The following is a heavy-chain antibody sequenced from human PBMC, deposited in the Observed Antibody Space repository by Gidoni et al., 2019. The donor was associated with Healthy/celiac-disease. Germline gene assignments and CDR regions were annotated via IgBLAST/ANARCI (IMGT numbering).Heavy chain of an antibody. V-gene: IGHV4-31*03. D-gene: IGHD3-3*01. J-gene: IGHJ3*02. CDR2: IYYSGST. CDR1: GGSISSGGYY. CDR3: ARGGLRFLEWLFAVAFDI. Sequence: QVQLQESGPGLVKPSQTLSLTCTVSGGSISSGGYYWSWIRQHPGKGLEWIGYIYYSGSTYYNPSLKSRVTISVDTSKNQFSLKLSSVTAADTAVYYCARGGLRFLEWLFAVAFDIWGQGTMVTVSS.